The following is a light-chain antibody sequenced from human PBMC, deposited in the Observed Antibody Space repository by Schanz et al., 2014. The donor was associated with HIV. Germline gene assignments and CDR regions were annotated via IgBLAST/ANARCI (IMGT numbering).Light chain of an antibody. CDR2: HAT. CDR3: QQYNTWPRT. J-gene: IGKJ1*01. CDR1: ESIRTK. Sequence: EIVLTQFPATLSLSPGERATLSCRASESIRTKLAWYQQKPGQAPRLLIYHATSRVTGIPDRFSGSGYGTGFTLNISSLQSEDFAVYYCQQYNTWPRTFGQGTKVELK. V-gene: IGKV3-15*01.